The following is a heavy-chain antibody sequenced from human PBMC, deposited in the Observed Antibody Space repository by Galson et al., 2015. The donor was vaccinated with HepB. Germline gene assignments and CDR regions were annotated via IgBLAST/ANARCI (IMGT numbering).Heavy chain of an antibody. Sequence: QVQLQESGPGLVKPSETLSLTCTVSGGSISSGGYYWSWIRQHPGKGLEWIGYIYYSGSTYYNPSLKSRVTISVDTSKNQFSLKLSSVTAADTAVYYCARDYWVPGETTSVWFDPWGQGTLVTVSS. CDR3: ARDYWVPGETTSVWFDP. J-gene: IGHJ5*02. D-gene: IGHD1-7*01. CDR2: IYYSGST. CDR1: GGSISSGGYY. V-gene: IGHV4-31*03.